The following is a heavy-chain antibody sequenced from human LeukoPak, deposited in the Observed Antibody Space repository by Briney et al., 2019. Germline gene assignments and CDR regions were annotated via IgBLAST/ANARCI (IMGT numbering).Heavy chain of an antibody. CDR2: IYYSGST. CDR3: ARAVVTHMGGYYYYMDV. D-gene: IGHD2-21*02. V-gene: IGHV4-61*01. J-gene: IGHJ6*03. Sequence: PSETLSLTCTVSGGSISSSSYYWSWIRQPPGKGLEWIGYIYYSGSTNYNPSLKSRVTISVDTSKNQFSLKLSSVTAADTAVYYCARAVVTHMGGYYYYMDVWGKGTTVTISS. CDR1: GGSISSSSYY.